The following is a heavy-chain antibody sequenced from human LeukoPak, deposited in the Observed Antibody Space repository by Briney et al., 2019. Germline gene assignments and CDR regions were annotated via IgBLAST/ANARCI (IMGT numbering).Heavy chain of an antibody. CDR2: ISHSGST. J-gene: IGHJ1*01. CDR3: ARGRVVRGVIIRAEYFQH. V-gene: IGHV4-34*01. Sequence: SETLSLTCAVYGGSYSGYYWSWIRQPPGKGLEWIGEISHSGSTNYNPSLKSRVTISVDTSKNQFSLKLSSVTAADTAVYYCARGRVVRGVIIRAEYFQHWGQGTLVTVSS. D-gene: IGHD3-10*01. CDR1: GGSYSGYY.